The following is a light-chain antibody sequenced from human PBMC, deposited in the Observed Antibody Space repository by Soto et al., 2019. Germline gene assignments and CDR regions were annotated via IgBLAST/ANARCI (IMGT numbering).Light chain of an antibody. Sequence: DIPLTQSPSSLSASVGDRVTITCRASQGINNYLAWFQQKPGKAPKSLISAASSLQSGVPSRFSGSGSGTQFTLTINNLQPEDSATYYCQQYISYPITFGQGTRLEIK. CDR1: QGINNY. V-gene: IGKV1-16*01. J-gene: IGKJ5*01. CDR2: AAS. CDR3: QQYISYPIT.